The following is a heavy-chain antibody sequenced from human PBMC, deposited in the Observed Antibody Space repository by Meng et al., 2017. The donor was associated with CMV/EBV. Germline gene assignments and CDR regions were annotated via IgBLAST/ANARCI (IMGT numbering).Heavy chain of an antibody. D-gene: IGHD1-26*01. J-gene: IGHJ4*02. V-gene: IGHV1-8*01. CDR2: MNPNSGNT. Sequence: SGYTLNSYDSNWVRQATGQGLEWMGWMNPNSGNTGYAQKFQGRVTMTRNTSISTAYMELSSLRSEDTAVYYCARGRRYSGSPHPLGYWGQGTLVTVSS. CDR3: ARGRRYSGSPHPLGY. CDR1: GYTLNSYD.